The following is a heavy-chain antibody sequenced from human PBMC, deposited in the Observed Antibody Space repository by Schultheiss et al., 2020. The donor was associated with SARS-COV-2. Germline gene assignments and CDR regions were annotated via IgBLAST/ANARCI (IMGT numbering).Heavy chain of an antibody. CDR1: GGSFSGYY. V-gene: IGHV4-34*01. CDR3: ARVRQTRGFDY. CDR2: INHSGST. J-gene: IGHJ4*02. Sequence: SQTLSLTCAVYGGSFSGYYWSWIRQPPGKGLEWIGEINHSGSTYYNPSLKSRVTISVDTSKNQFSLRLNSVTAADTAVYFCARVRQTRGFDYWGQGTLVTVSS.